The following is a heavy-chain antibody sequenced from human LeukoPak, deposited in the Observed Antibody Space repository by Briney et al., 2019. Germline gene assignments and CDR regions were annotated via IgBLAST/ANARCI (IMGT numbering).Heavy chain of an antibody. CDR3: AREGYYRDAFDI. CDR1: GGSISSYY. Sequence: SETLSLTCAASGGSISSYYWSWIRQPPGKGLEWIGYIYYSGSTNYNPSLKSRVTISVDTSKNQFSLKLSSVTAADTAVYYCAREGYYRDAFDIWGQGTMVTVSS. J-gene: IGHJ3*02. V-gene: IGHV4-59*01. CDR2: IYYSGST. D-gene: IGHD3-10*01.